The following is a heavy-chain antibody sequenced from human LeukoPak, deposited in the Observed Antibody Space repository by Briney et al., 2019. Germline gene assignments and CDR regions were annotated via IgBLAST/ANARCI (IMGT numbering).Heavy chain of an antibody. J-gene: IGHJ4*02. CDR1: GFTFSNLW. CDR2: IKRRIEGGAT. Sequence: PGGSLRLSCAPSGFTFSNLWMTWVRQAPGKGVEWVGCIKRRIEGGATDYAAPVKGTFTLSRDNSKNTLYLQMNSLKTEDTAVYYCSTYTSGSVSNWGQGTLVTVSS. V-gene: IGHV3-15*01. D-gene: IGHD6-19*01. CDR3: STYTSGSVSN.